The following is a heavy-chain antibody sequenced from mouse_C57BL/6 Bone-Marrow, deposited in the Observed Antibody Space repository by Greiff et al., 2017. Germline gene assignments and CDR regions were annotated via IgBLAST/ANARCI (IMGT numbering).Heavy chain of an antibody. V-gene: IGHV1-55*01. Sequence: QVHVKQSGAELVKPGASVKMSCKASGYTFTRYWITWVKQRPGQGLEWIGDIYPGSGSTNYNEKFKSKATLTVDTSSITAYMQLSSLTSEDSAVYYCARLRVITFDDWGQGTTLTVSS. CDR3: ARLRVITFDD. J-gene: IGHJ2*01. CDR1: GYTFTRYW. CDR2: IYPGSGST. D-gene: IGHD2-3*01.